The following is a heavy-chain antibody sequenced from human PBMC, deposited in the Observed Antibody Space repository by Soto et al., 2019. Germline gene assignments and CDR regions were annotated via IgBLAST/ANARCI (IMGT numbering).Heavy chain of an antibody. D-gene: IGHD6-19*01. CDR3: ARSVAVPGAHIDY. J-gene: IGHJ4*02. V-gene: IGHV4-59*01. Sequence: SETLSLTCSVSGGSISGSYWSWIRQSPGKGLEWLGYVYYTGSTNYSPSLRSRVSISVDTSRNEFSLRLSSVTAADTAVYFCARSVAVPGAHIDYWGQGTQVTVSS. CDR2: VYYTGST. CDR1: GGSISGSY.